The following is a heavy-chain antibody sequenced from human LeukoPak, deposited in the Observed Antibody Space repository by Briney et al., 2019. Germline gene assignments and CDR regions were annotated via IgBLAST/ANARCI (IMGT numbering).Heavy chain of an antibody. CDR3: ASKYYYDTRRDY. CDR2: IYDSGST. D-gene: IGHD3-22*01. Sequence: PSETLSLTCTVPGASISSGDHYWSWVRQPPGKGLEWIGHIYDSGSTYYNPSLRSRVAMSVDTSKNQFSLEMSSVTAADTAVYYCASKYYYDTRRDYWGQGTLVTVSS. CDR1: GASISSGDHY. J-gene: IGHJ4*02. V-gene: IGHV4-30-4*01.